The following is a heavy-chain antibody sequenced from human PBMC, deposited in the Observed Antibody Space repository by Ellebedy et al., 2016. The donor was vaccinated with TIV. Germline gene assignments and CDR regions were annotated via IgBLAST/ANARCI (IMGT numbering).Heavy chain of an antibody. CDR1: GFSLSTSGMC. CDR2: IDWDDDK. CDR3: AHHYSSSWYPVY. D-gene: IGHD6-13*01. V-gene: IGHV2-5*08. J-gene: IGHJ4*02. Sequence: SGPTLVKPTQTLTLTCTFSGFSLSTSGMCVSWIRQPPGKALEWLARIDWDDDKRYSPSLKSRLTITKDTSKNQVVLTMTNMDPVDTATYYCAHHYSSSWYPVYWGQGTLVTVSS.